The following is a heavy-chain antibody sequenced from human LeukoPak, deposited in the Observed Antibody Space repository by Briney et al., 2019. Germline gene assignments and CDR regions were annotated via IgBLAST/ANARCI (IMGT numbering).Heavy chain of an antibody. Sequence: GGSLRLSCAASGFTFSSYEMNWVRQAPGKGLEWVSYISSSGTTIYYADSVKGRFTISRDNAKNPLSLQMNSLRAEDTAVYYCASLDRGSYYSFDYWGQGTLVTVSS. CDR1: GFTFSSYE. J-gene: IGHJ4*02. D-gene: IGHD1-26*01. CDR2: ISSSGTTI. V-gene: IGHV3-48*03. CDR3: ASLDRGSYYSFDY.